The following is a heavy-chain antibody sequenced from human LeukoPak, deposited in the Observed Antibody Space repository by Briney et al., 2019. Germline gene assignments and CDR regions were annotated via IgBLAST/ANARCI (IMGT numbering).Heavy chain of an antibody. Sequence: PGESLKISCQGSGYSFTSHWIGCVRQMPGKGLEWMGIIYPGDSDTRYSPSFQGQVTISADKSISTAYLQWNSLKASDTAMYYCARSGGSYSPNAFDPWGQGTLVTVSS. D-gene: IGHD1-26*01. CDR1: GYSFTSHW. J-gene: IGHJ5*02. V-gene: IGHV5-51*01. CDR2: IYPGDSDT. CDR3: ARSGGSYSPNAFDP.